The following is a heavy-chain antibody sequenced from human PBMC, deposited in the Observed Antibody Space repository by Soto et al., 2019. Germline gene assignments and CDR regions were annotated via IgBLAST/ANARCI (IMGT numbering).Heavy chain of an antibody. J-gene: IGHJ6*02. V-gene: IGHV3-43D*04. CDR3: AKDIKTRGYSYGWAYYYGMDV. D-gene: IGHD5-18*01. CDR2: ISWDGGST. CDR1: GFTFDDYA. Sequence: PGGSLRLSCAASGFTFDDYAMHWVRQAPGKGLEWVSLISWDGGSTYYADSVKGRFTISRDNSKNSLYLQMNSLRAEDTALYYCAKDIKTRGYSYGWAYYYGMDVWGQGTTVTVSS.